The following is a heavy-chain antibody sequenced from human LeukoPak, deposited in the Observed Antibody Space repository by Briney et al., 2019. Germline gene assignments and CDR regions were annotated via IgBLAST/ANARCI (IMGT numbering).Heavy chain of an antibody. CDR2: IYYTGSP. D-gene: IGHD6-13*01. CDR3: ARVNSNWRDNWFDP. CDR1: GDSISSRY. J-gene: IGHJ5*02. V-gene: IGHV4-59*08. Sequence: SETLSLTCTVSGDSISSRYWSWIRQSPGKGLEWIGYIYYTGSPNYNPPLKSRVTLSVDPSKNQFSLKLSSVIAADTAVYYRARVNSNWRDNWFDPWGQGTLVTVSS.